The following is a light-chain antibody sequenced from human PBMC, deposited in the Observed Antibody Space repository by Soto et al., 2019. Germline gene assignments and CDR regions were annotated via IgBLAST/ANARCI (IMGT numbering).Light chain of an antibody. J-gene: IGLJ1*01. CDR2: EVS. CDR3: SSYAGSNTPYV. Sequence: QSVVTQPPSASGSPGQSVTISCTGTSSDVGGYNYVSWYQQHPGKAPKLMIYEVSKRPSGVPDRFSGSKSGNTASLTVSGLQAEDEADYYCSSYAGSNTPYVFGTGTKVTAL. CDR1: SSDVGGYNY. V-gene: IGLV2-8*01.